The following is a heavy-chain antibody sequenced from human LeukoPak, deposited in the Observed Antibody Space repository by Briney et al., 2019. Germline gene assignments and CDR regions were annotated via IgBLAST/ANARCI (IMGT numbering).Heavy chain of an antibody. J-gene: IGHJ3*02. D-gene: IGHD2-15*01. CDR1: TFTFSNAW. V-gene: IGHV3-15*01. CDR3: TTAPRGYCSGGSCSYAFDI. Sequence: PGGSLRLSCGASTFTFSNAWMSWVRQAPGKGLEWVGRIKSKSDGGTTDYAAPVKGRFTISRDDSKNTLHLHMNSLKTENTAVYYCTTAPRGYCSGGSCSYAFDIWGQGTMVTVSS. CDR2: IKSKSDGGTT.